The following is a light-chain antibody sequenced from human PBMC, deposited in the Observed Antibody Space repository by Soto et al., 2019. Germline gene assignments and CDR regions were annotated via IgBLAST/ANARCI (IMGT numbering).Light chain of an antibody. CDR1: SSDVGGYNY. J-gene: IGLJ1*01. V-gene: IGLV2-14*01. Sequence: QSVLTQPASVSGSPGQSITISCTGTSSDVGGYNYVSWYQQHPGKAPKLMIYDVSYRPSGVSNRFSGSKSGNTASLTISGLQAEDVADYYCSSYTSSSTRVFGTGTKLTVL. CDR3: SSYTSSSTRV. CDR2: DVS.